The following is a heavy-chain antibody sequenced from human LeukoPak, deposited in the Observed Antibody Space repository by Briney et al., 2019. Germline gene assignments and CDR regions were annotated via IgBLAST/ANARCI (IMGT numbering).Heavy chain of an antibody. CDR3: ARGGGITGTTRGAFDI. D-gene: IGHD1-20*01. J-gene: IGHJ3*02. CDR1: GGSISSYY. CDR2: INHSGST. Sequence: SETLSLTCTVSGGSISSYYWSWIRQPPGKGLEWIGEINHSGSTNYNPSLKSRVTISVDTSKNQFSLKLSSVTAADTAVYYCARGGGITGTTRGAFDIWGQGTMVTVSS. V-gene: IGHV4-34*01.